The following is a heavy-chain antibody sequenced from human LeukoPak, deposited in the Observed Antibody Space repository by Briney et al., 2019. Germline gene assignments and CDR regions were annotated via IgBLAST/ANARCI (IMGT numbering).Heavy chain of an antibody. CDR2: IIPILGIA. D-gene: IGHD2-2*01. CDR3: ARGGNCSSTSCQGYYAFDI. CDR1: GGTFSSYA. J-gene: IGHJ3*02. V-gene: IGHV1-69*04. Sequence: SVKVSCKASGGTFSSYAISWVRQAPGQGLEWMGRIIPILGIANYAQKFQGRVTITADKSTSTAYMELSSLRSEDTAVYYCARGGNCSSTSCQGYYAFDIWGQGTMVTVSS.